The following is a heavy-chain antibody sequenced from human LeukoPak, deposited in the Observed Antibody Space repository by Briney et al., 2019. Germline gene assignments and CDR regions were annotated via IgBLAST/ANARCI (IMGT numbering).Heavy chain of an antibody. CDR2: ISGSGGST. CDR3: AKDFLSGSYAEYFQH. D-gene: IGHD1-26*01. CDR1: GFTFSSYA. Sequence: GGSLRLSCAASGFTFSSYAMSWVRQAPGKGLEWVSAISGSGGSTYYADSVKGRFTVSRDNSKNTLYLKMNSLRAEDTAVYYCAKDFLSGSYAEYFQHWGQGTLVTVSS. V-gene: IGHV3-23*01. J-gene: IGHJ1*01.